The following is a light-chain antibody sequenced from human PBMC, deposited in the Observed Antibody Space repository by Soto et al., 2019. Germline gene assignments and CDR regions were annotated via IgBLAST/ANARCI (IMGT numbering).Light chain of an antibody. Sequence: EIVLTQSPGTLSLSPGERATLSCRASQSVSSSYLAWYQQKPGQAPRLLIYDASSRATGIPDRFSGSGSGTDFTLTISRLEPEDFAVYFCQEYGSLPYTFGQETKLEIK. J-gene: IGKJ2*01. V-gene: IGKV3-20*01. CDR1: QSVSSSY. CDR2: DAS. CDR3: QEYGSLPYT.